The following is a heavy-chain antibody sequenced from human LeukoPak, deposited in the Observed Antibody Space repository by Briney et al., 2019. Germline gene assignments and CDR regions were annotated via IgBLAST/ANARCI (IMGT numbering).Heavy chain of an antibody. CDR1: GGSFSGYY. Sequence: PSETLSLTCAVYGGSFSGYYWSWIRQPPGKGLEWIGEINHSGSTNYNPSLKSRVTISVDTSKNQFSLKLSSVTAADTAVYYCARLPAGYYYYYMDVWGKGTTVTVSS. V-gene: IGHV4-34*01. CDR2: INHSGST. CDR3: ARLPAGYYYYYMDV. J-gene: IGHJ6*03.